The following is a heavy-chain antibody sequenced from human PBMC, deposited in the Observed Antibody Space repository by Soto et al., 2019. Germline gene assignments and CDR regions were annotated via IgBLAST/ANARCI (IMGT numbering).Heavy chain of an antibody. J-gene: IGHJ4*02. V-gene: IGHV3-48*01. CDR3: VRGNYEKSIDY. D-gene: IGHD3-22*01. Sequence: VGSLRLSCAASGFTFSSYSMNWVRQAPGKGLDWISYISASTSSIYYADSVQGRFTISRDNAKNSLYLQMNSLRAEDSAIYYCVRGNYEKSIDYWGQGTLVTVSS. CDR2: ISASTSSI. CDR1: GFTFSSYS.